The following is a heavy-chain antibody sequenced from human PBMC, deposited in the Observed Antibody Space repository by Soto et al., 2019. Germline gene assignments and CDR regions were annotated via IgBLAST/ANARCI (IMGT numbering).Heavy chain of an antibody. D-gene: IGHD7-27*01. J-gene: IGHJ4*02. CDR1: GYTFTGYY. Sequence: ASVKVSCKASGYTFTGYYIHWVRQAPGQGLEWMGSISPHSGGPNYAQRFQGRVTMTRDTSMTTVYMEMSGLTSDDAAVYYCAREEQTGANYYLDYWGQGTLVTVSS. CDR2: ISPHSGGP. CDR3: AREEQTGANYYLDY. V-gene: IGHV1-2*02.